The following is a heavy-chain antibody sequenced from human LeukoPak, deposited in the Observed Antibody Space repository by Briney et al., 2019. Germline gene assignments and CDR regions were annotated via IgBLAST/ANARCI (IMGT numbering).Heavy chain of an antibody. J-gene: IGHJ6*03. CDR3: ERDGQWLVPGSFRYYYYYYMDV. Sequence: ASVKVSCKASGYTFTTYAMNWVRQAPGQGLEWRGGIIPIFGTANYAQKFQGRGTITADKSTSTAYMELSSLRSEDTAVYYCERDGQWLVPGSFRYYYYYYMDVWGKGTTVTVSS. CDR1: GYTFTTYA. V-gene: IGHV1-69*06. CDR2: IIPIFGTA. D-gene: IGHD6-19*01.